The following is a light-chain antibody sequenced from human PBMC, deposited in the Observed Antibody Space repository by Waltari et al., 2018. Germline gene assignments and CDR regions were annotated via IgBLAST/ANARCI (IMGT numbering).Light chain of an antibody. CDR1: GSDIGYYNF. J-gene: IGLJ2*01. Sequence: QSALAQSASVSGSPGQSITISCTGTGSDIGYYNFVSWYQQQPGKAPKILIFDVSRWSSVVSHRFSGSKSGNTASLTISGLQAEDEADYYCSSYTSTNTIIFGGGTKVTVL. CDR2: DVS. CDR3: SSYTSTNTII. V-gene: IGLV2-14*03.